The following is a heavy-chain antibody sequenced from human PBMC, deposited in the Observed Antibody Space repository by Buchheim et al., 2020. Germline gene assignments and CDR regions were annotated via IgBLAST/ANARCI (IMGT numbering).Heavy chain of an antibody. Sequence: QVQLQESGPGLVKPSQTLSLTCTVSGGSISRGGYYWSWIRQHPGKGLEWIGYIYYSGSTYYNPSLKSRVPISVDTSKNHFFLKLSSVTAADTAVYYCARANEGYGSGSYPPICFDYWGQGTL. CDR2: IYYSGST. J-gene: IGHJ4*02. CDR1: GGSISRGGYY. CDR3: ARANEGYGSGSYPPICFDY. D-gene: IGHD3-10*01. V-gene: IGHV4-31*03.